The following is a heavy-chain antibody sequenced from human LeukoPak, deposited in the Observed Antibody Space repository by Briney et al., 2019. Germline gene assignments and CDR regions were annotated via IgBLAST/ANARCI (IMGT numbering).Heavy chain of an antibody. CDR1: GFTVSSNY. CDR3: AKGHDSGYFYGFDH. V-gene: IGHV3-66*01. D-gene: IGHD3-22*01. Sequence: EGSLRLSCAAYGFTVSSNYMIWVRQAPGKGLEWVSLIYSGGRTYYAESVRGRFTISRDDSKNTLFLQMNSLRAEDTAIYYCAKGHDSGYFYGFDHWGQGTLVTISS. J-gene: IGHJ4*02. CDR2: IYSGGRT.